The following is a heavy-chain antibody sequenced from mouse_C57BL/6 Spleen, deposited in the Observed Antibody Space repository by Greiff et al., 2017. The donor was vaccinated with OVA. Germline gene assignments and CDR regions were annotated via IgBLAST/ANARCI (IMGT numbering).Heavy chain of an antibody. Sequence: EVQLVESGGGLVQPGGSLSLSCAASGFTFTDYYMSWVRQPPGKALEWLGFIRNKANGYTTEYSASVKGRFTISRDNSQSILYLQMNALRAEDSATYYCARRGYYGSSSYWYFDVWGTGTTVTVAS. V-gene: IGHV7-3*01. J-gene: IGHJ1*03. D-gene: IGHD1-1*01. CDR2: IRNKANGYTT. CDR1: GFTFTDYY. CDR3: ARRGYYGSSSYWYFDV.